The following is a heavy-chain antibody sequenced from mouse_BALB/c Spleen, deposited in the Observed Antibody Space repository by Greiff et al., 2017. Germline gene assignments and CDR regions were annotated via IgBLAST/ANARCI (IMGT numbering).Heavy chain of an antibody. CDR2: ISNGGGST. J-gene: IGHJ4*01. Sequence: EVQRVESGGGLVQPGGSLKLSCAASGFTFSSYTMSWVRQTPEKRLEWVAYISNGGGSTYYPDTVKGRFTISRDNAKNTLYLQMSSLKSEDTAMYYCARQDSSDYAMDYWGQGTSVTVSS. D-gene: IGHD3-2*01. CDR1: GFTFSSYT. V-gene: IGHV5-12-2*01. CDR3: ARQDSSDYAMDY.